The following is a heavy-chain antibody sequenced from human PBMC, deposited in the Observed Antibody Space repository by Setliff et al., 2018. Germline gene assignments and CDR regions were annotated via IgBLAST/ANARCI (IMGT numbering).Heavy chain of an antibody. V-gene: IGHV1-18*01. CDR1: GYAFNNYG. CDR3: SRLVRYCTTTTCQTLSGGEH. Sequence: ASVKVSCKASGYAFNNYGIAWVRQAPGQGLEWMGWINAYNGNTFYAPKLQDRVTMTTDTSTATAYLELRSLRSDDTAQYFCSRLVRYCTTTTCQTLSGGEHWGQGTLVTSPQ. J-gene: IGHJ4*02. CDR2: INAYNGNT. D-gene: IGHD2-8*01.